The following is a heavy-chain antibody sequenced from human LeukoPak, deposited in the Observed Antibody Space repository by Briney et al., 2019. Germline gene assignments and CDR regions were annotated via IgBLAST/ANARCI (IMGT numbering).Heavy chain of an antibody. D-gene: IGHD3-22*01. CDR2: INPKRRAT. Sequence: ASVKVSCKASVYTFTDYYMHWVRQAPGQGLEWMGWINPKRRATNYEQNFQGRVTMTRDTSIGTAYMELNRLRSDDTAVYYCARGSYDSSDFEYFHHWGQGTLVTVSS. V-gene: IGHV1-2*02. CDR1: VYTFTDYY. CDR3: ARGSYDSSDFEYFHH. J-gene: IGHJ1*01.